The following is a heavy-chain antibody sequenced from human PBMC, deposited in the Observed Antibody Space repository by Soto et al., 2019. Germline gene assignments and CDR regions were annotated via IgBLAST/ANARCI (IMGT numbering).Heavy chain of an antibody. CDR3: AKSTGGTANGLDV. V-gene: IGHV3-9*01. J-gene: IGHJ6*02. D-gene: IGHD2-8*02. Sequence: EVQLVESGGGLVQPGRSLRLSCAASGFSFDEYGMHWVRQGPGKGLEWVSGISWRSATIGYADSVKGRFSISRDNAKRSLYLQMSSLRPEDTALYYCAKSTGGTANGLDVWGQGITVTVSS. CDR2: ISWRSATI. CDR1: GFSFDEYG.